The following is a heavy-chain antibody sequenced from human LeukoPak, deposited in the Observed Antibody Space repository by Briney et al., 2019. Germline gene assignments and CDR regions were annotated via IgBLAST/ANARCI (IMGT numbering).Heavy chain of an antibody. J-gene: IGHJ4*02. CDR1: GFTFSNTW. CDR2: IQSKTDGGTT. D-gene: IGHD3-10*01. V-gene: IGHV3-15*01. CDR3: ATLTVRGVINL. Sequence: PGGSLRLSCAASGFTFSNTWMNWVRQAPGKGLEWVGRIQSKTDGGTTEYAAPVKGRFTISRDDSKTTLYLQMNSLKTEDTAVYYCATLTVRGVINLWGQGTLVTVSS.